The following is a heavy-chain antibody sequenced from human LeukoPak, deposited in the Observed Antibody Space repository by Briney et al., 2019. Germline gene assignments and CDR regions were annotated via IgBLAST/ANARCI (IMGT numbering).Heavy chain of an antibody. J-gene: IGHJ3*02. D-gene: IGHD2-8*01. V-gene: IGHV3-30*02. CDR2: IRYDGSNK. CDR3: ARAKRNGFDI. CDR1: GFSFSDYD. Sequence: GGSLRLSCAASGFSFSDYDMHWVRQAPGKGLEWVTFIRYDGSNKYYADSVKGRFTISRDNAKDSLYLQMNSLRAEDTAVYYCARAKRNGFDIWGQGTMVTVSS.